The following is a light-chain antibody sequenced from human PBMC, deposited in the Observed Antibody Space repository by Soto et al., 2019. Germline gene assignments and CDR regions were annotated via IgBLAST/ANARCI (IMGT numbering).Light chain of an antibody. CDR2: GAS. CDR3: QQSFSVPPYT. CDR1: QSISTR. V-gene: IGKV1-39*01. Sequence: DIQMTQSPSSLSASVGDRVTITCRASQSISTRLNWYHQKPGKAPKLLIYGASSLQGGVPSRFSGSGSGTDFTLTINNLQPEDSATDYCQQSFSVPPYTFGQGTKVEIK. J-gene: IGKJ2*01.